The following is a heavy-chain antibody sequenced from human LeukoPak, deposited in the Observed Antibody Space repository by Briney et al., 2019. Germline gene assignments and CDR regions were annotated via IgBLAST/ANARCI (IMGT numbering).Heavy chain of an antibody. Sequence: GGSLRLSCAASGFTFSSYAMSWVRQAPGKGLEWVSAISGSGGDSPSYADSVRGRFTISRDNSKNTLYLEMSTLRAEDTAIYYCAKDLISPRRVGSSEKLDYWGQGTLVTVSS. V-gene: IGHV3-23*01. J-gene: IGHJ4*02. CDR1: GFTFSSYA. CDR2: ISGSGGDSP. D-gene: IGHD1-26*01. CDR3: AKDLISPRRVGSSEKLDY.